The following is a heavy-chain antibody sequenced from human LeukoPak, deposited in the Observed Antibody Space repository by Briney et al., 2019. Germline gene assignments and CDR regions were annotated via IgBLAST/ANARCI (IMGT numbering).Heavy chain of an antibody. J-gene: IGHJ4*02. D-gene: IGHD2/OR15-2a*01. CDR1: EFTVSSNY. CDR3: ARGGNKEFDY. V-gene: IGHV3-53*01. Sequence: GGSLRLSCAASEFTVSSNYMSWVRQAPGKGLEWVSIIYPGGSTYYADSVKGRFTISRDNSKNTLYLQMNSLRAEDTAVYYCARGGNKEFDYWGQGTLVTVSS. CDR2: IYPGGST.